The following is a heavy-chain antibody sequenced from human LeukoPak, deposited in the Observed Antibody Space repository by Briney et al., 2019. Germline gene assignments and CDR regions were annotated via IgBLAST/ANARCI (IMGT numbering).Heavy chain of an antibody. D-gene: IGHD1-26*01. V-gene: IGHV3-21*01. CDR1: GFTFSSYS. Sequence: GGSLRLSCAASGFTFSSYSMNWVRQAPGKGLEWVSSISSSSSYIYYADSVKGRFTISRDNAKNPLYLQMNSLRAEDTAVYYCARGGSGSYLALTRYWGQGTLVTVSS. CDR3: ARGGSGSYLALTRY. CDR2: ISSSSSYI. J-gene: IGHJ4*02.